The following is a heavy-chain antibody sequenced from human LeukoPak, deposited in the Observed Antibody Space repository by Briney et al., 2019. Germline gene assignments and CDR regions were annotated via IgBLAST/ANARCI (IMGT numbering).Heavy chain of an antibody. J-gene: IGHJ4*02. CDR1: GFTVSSKY. Sequence: GGSLRLSCAASGFTVSSKYMSWVRQAPGKGLEWVSVVYSGGSTNYADSVKGRFTISRDNSKNTLYLEMNSLSPDDTAVYYCARGVEPLAANTLAYWGQGTLVTVSS. CDR2: VYSGGST. D-gene: IGHD1-14*01. V-gene: IGHV3-53*01. CDR3: ARGVEPLAANTLAY.